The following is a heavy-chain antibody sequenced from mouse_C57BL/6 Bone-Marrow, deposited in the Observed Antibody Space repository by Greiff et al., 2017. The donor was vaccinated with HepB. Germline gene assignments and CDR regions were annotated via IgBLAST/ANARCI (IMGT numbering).Heavy chain of an antibody. D-gene: IGHD1-1*01. CDR1: GYTFTDYY. CDR2: INPNNGGT. V-gene: IGHV1-26*01. Sequence: VQLQQSGPELVKPGASVKISCKASGYTFTDYYMNWVKQSHGKSLEWIGDINPNNGGTSYNQKFKGKATLTVDKSSSTAYMELRNLTSEDSAVYCCARDGSSYGYFDVWGTGTTVTVSS. CDR3: ARDGSSYGYFDV. J-gene: IGHJ1*03.